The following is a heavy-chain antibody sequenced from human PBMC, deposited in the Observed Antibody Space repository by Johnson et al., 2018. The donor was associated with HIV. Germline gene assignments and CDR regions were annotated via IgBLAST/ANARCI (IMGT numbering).Heavy chain of an antibody. V-gene: IGHV3-9*01. CDR3: ARESTGAGTAFDI. Sequence: EVQLVESGGGVVQPGRSLRLSCAASGFTFSSYSMHWVRQAPGKGLEWVSGISWNSGSIGYADSVKGRFTISRDNAKKSLYLQMNSLRAEDTAVYYCARESTGAGTAFDIWGQGTMVTVSS. CDR1: GFTFSSYS. J-gene: IGHJ3*02. D-gene: IGHD2-8*02. CDR2: ISWNSGSI.